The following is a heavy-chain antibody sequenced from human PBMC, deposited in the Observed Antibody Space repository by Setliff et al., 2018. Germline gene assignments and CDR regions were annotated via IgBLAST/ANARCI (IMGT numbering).Heavy chain of an antibody. CDR1: GGSISSSNYY. D-gene: IGHD3-3*01. CDR3: ARHFRSSKVQFLEYLTDYYFDS. J-gene: IGHJ4*02. V-gene: IGHV4-39*01. Sequence: SETLSLTCTVSGGSISSSNYYWGWIRQPPGKGLGWIGGIYHRWSTYYKPSLKSRVTISVDTSNNHFSLKLSSVTAADTAVYYCARHFRSSKVQFLEYLTDYYFDSWGQGTLVTVSS. CDR2: IYHRWST.